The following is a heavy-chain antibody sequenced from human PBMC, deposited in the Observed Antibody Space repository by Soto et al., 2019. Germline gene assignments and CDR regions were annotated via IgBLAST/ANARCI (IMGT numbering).Heavy chain of an antibody. CDR2: INPNSGGT. V-gene: IGHV1-2*04. Sequence: ASVKVSCKASGYTFTGYYMHWVRQAPGQGLEWMGWINPNSGGTNYAQKFQGWVTMTRDTSISTAYMELSRLRSDDTAVYYCALSGSYYSGSAFDIWGQGTMVTVSS. D-gene: IGHD1-26*01. CDR1: GYTFTGYY. CDR3: ALSGSYYSGSAFDI. J-gene: IGHJ3*02.